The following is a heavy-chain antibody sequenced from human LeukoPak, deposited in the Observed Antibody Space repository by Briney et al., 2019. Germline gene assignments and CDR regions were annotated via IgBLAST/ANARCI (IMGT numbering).Heavy chain of an antibody. J-gene: IGHJ4*02. CDR2: IYHSGST. V-gene: IGHV4-59*01. CDR1: GGSISTYY. CDR3: ASFSSGHYY. Sequence: SETLSLTCTVSGGSISTYYWNWIRQPPGKGLEWIGYIYHSGSTNYNPSLQSRVTISVDTSKNQFSLKLSSVTAADTAVYYCASFSSGHYYWGQGTLVTVSS. D-gene: IGHD3-22*01.